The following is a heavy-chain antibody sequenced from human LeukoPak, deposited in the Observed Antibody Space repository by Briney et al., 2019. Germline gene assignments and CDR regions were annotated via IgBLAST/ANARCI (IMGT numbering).Heavy chain of an antibody. D-gene: IGHD5-12*01. V-gene: IGHV1-24*01. Sequence: ASVKVSCKVSGYTLTELAIHWVRQAPGKGLEWMGGFDPEDVETIYAQKFQGRVTMTEDTYTDTAYMELSSLRSEDTAVYYCATYSGYAACWGQGTLVSVSS. CDR1: GYTLTELA. J-gene: IGHJ4*02. CDR3: ATYSGYAAC. CDR2: FDPEDVET.